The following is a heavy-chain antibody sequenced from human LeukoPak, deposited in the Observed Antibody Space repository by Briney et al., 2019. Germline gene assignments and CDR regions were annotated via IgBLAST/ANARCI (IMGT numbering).Heavy chain of an antibody. Sequence: ASVKVSCKASGYTFTNYGINWVRQAPGQGLEWMGIINPSGGSTSYAQKFRGRVTMTRDMSTSTVYMELSSLRSEDTAVYYCARDSGPYDAFDIWGQGTMVTVSS. V-gene: IGHV1-46*01. CDR3: ARDSGPYDAFDI. CDR2: INPSGGST. J-gene: IGHJ3*02. CDR1: GYTFTNYG.